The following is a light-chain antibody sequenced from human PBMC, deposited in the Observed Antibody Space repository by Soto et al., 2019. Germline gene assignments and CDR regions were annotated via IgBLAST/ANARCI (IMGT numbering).Light chain of an antibody. CDR2: EVS. J-gene: IGLJ1*01. CDR3: SSYTSSSTLEV. Sequence: QSVLTQSASVSGSPGQSITISCTGTSSDVGGYNYVSWYQQHPGKAPKLMIYEVSNRPSGVSNRFSGSKSGNTASLTISELQAEDEADYYCSSYTSSSTLEVFGTGTKVTVL. CDR1: SSDVGGYNY. V-gene: IGLV2-14*01.